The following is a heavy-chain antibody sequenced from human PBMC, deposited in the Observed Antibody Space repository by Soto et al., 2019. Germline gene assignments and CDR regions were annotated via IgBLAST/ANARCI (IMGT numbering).Heavy chain of an antibody. Sequence: QVQLQQWGAGLLKPSETLSLTCAVYGGSFSGYYWSWIRQPPGKGLEWIGEINHSGSTNYNPSLKGRVTISVDTSKNQFSLKLSSVTAADTAVYYCASLVGADPLAYWGQGTLVTVSS. CDR1: GGSFSGYY. J-gene: IGHJ4*02. CDR3: ASLVGADPLAY. CDR2: INHSGST. V-gene: IGHV4-34*01. D-gene: IGHD1-26*01.